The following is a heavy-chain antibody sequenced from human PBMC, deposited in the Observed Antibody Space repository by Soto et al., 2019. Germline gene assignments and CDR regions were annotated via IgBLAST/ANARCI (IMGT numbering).Heavy chain of an antibody. D-gene: IGHD5-18*01. CDR2: IYTSGST. J-gene: IGHJ4*02. CDR3: ARVGEPSYGYGYFDY. V-gene: IGHV4-4*07. Sequence: SETLSLTCTVSGGSISSYYWNWIRQPAGKGLEWLGRIYTSGSTNYNPSLKSRVTMSVDTSKNQFSLKLSPVTAADTAVYYCARVGEPSYGYGYFDYWGQGTLVTVSS. CDR1: GGSISSYY.